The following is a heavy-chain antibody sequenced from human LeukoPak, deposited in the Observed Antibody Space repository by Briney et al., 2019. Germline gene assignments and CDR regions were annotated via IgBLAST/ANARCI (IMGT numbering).Heavy chain of an antibody. V-gene: IGHV4-4*02. CDR1: VGSISISNW. D-gene: IGHD2-15*01. Sequence: LETLSLTSAVSVGSISISNWWSWVRHPPGKGLEWIGEIYHSGSTNYNPSLKSRVTISVDKSKNQFSLKLSSVTAADTAVYYCARDRGGYFDYWGQGTLVTVSS. J-gene: IGHJ4*02. CDR3: ARDRGGYFDY. CDR2: IYHSGST.